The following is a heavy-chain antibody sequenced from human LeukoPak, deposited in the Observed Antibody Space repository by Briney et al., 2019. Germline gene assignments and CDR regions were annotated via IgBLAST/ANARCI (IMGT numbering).Heavy chain of an antibody. Sequence: GASVKVSCKASGGTFSSYAISWVRQAPGQGLEWMGGIIPIFGTANYAQKFQGRVTMTRNTSISTAYMELSSLRSEDTAVYYCARGAVASKGYAFDIWGQGTMVTVSS. CDR2: IIPIFGTA. D-gene: IGHD6-19*01. J-gene: IGHJ3*02. CDR1: GGTFSSYA. CDR3: ARGAVASKGYAFDI. V-gene: IGHV1-69*05.